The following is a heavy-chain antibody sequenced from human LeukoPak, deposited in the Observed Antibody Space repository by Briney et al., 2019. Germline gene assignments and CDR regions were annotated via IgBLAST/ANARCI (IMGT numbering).Heavy chain of an antibody. V-gene: IGHV3-48*03. CDR1: GFTFSSYE. J-gene: IGHJ6*03. CDR3: ARTPGIQYRYYYYMDV. CDR2: ISSSGSTI. Sequence: GGSLRLSCAASGFTFSSYEMNWVRQAPGKGLEWVSYISSSGSTIYYADPVKGRFTISRDNAKNSLYLQMNSLRAEDTAVYYCARTPGIQYRYYYYMDVWGKGTTVTVSS. D-gene: IGHD5-18*01.